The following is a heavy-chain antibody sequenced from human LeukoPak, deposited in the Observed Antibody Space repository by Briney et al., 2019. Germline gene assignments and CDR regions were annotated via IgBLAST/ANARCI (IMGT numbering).Heavy chain of an antibody. V-gene: IGHV4-31*03. CDR2: IYYSGST. CDR3: ARGGSYYYYGMDV. D-gene: IGHD1-26*01. CDR1: GGSISSGGYY. Sequence: SSETLSLTCTVSGGSISSGGYYWRWIRQHPGKGLEWIGYIYYSGSTYYNPSLKSRVTISVDTSKNQFSLKLSSVTAADTAVYYCARGGSYYYYGMDVWGQGTTVTVSS. J-gene: IGHJ6*02.